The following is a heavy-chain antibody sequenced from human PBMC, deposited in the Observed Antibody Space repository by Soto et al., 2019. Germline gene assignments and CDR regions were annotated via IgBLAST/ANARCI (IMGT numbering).Heavy chain of an antibody. D-gene: IGHD3-10*01. CDR3: ARGWFGEFVDYFDY. J-gene: IGHJ4*02. CDR2: ISGYNGNT. V-gene: IGHV1-18*01. CDR1: GYTFMNYV. Sequence: QVQLVQSGAEVKKPGASVKVSCKASGYTFMNYVISWVRQAPGQGLEWMGWISGYNGNTNYAEKFQGRVTMTTDTSTSTAYMELRSLRSDDTALYYCARGWFGEFVDYFDYWGQGTLVTVSS.